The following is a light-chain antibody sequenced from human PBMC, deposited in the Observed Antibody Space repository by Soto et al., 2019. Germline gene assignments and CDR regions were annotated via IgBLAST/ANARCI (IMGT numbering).Light chain of an antibody. Sequence: NFMLTQPHSVSESPGKTVTISCTRSGCSIASNHVQWYQQRPGSAPTTVIYKDNQRPSGVPDRFSGSIDSSSNSASLTISGLKTEDEADYYCQSYDGNNVLFGGRTKLTVL. CDR3: QSYDGNNVL. V-gene: IGLV6-57*04. CDR1: GCSIASNH. J-gene: IGLJ2*01. CDR2: KDN.